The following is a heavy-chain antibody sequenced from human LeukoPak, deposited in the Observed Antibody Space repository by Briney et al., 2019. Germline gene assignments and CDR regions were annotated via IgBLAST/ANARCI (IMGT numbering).Heavy chain of an antibody. V-gene: IGHV1-18*01. CDR2: ISPYNGDT. J-gene: IGHJ4*02. CDR1: GYTFTSYG. D-gene: IGHD3-16*02. CDR3: AREEYGYVWGSYRSEF. Sequence: ASVTVSCKASGYTFTSYGISWVRQAPGQGLEWMGWISPYNGDTNYVQKLQGRVTMTTDTSTSTAYMELRSLRSDDTAVYYCAREEYGYVWGSYRSEFWGQGTLVTVSS.